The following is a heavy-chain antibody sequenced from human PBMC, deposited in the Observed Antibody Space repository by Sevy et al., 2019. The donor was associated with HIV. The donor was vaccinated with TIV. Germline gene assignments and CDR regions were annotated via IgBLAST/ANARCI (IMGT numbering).Heavy chain of an antibody. V-gene: IGHV3-33*01. Sequence: GGSLRLSCAASGFTFSNFGMHWVRQAPGKGLEWVAGIWKDGSNKYYADSVKGRFTISRDNSKNTLYLQMNSLRVEDMAVYFGAGGGDYYASSAQRDFDYWGQGTLVTVSS. CDR1: GFTFSNFG. J-gene: IGHJ4*02. CDR2: IWKDGSNK. CDR3: AGGGDYYASSAQRDFDY. D-gene: IGHD2-21*02.